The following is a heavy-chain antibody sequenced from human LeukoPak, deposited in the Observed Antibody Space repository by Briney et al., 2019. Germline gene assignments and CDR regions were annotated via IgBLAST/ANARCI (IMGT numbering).Heavy chain of an antibody. V-gene: IGHV4-39*01. Sequence: PSETLSLTCTVSGGSISSSSYYWGWIRQPPGKGLEWIGSMYYSGSTYYNPSLKSRVTISVDTSKNQFSLKLSSVTAADTAVYYCARRLRPGYYDSSGTVDYWGQGTLVTVSS. J-gene: IGHJ4*02. D-gene: IGHD3-22*01. CDR2: MYYSGST. CDR1: GGSISSSSYY. CDR3: ARRLRPGYYDSSGTVDY.